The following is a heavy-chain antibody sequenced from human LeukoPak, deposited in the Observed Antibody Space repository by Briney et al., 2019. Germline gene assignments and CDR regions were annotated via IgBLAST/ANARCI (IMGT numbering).Heavy chain of an antibody. CDR2: ISGSGGST. Sequence: PGGSLRLSCAPSVVSLNRYAMSWVCQAPGKGLGWVSAISGSGGSTYYGASVKGRFTISREDSRNTLYLQMNSLRAEDTDVYYCAKVSGFGDFFALVLWGQGTTVTVSS. CDR1: VVSLNRYA. D-gene: IGHD3-10*01. CDR3: AKVSGFGDFFALVL. J-gene: IGHJ6*01. V-gene: IGHV3-23*01.